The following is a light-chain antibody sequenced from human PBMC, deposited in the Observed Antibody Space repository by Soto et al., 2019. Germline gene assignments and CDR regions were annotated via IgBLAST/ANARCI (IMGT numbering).Light chain of an antibody. CDR1: NVGSKS. V-gene: IGLV3-21*01. CDR3: QVWDSGSDQVV. J-gene: IGLJ3*02. Sequence: SYELTQPPSVSVAPGKTARVTCGGNNVGSKSVLWYQQRPGQAPVLLIYYDSDRPSGISERFSGSNSGDTATLTISRVEAGDEADYYCQVWDSGSDQVVYGGGTKVTVL. CDR2: YDS.